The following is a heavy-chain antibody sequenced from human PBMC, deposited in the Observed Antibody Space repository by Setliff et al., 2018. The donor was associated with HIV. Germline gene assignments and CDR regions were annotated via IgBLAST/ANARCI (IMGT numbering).Heavy chain of an antibody. V-gene: IGHV1-18*01. CDR2: ISAYDGDT. CDR1: NYTFTNYA. Sequence: ASVKVSCKASNYTFTNYAITWVRQAPGQRPEWMGWISAYDGDTKYAQKFHNRLSMTADTSTTTAYVDLRGLTSDDTGVYYCARVGLSAVPFPTVYWGQGTLVTVSS. CDR3: ARVGLSAVPFPTVY. J-gene: IGHJ4*02. D-gene: IGHD4-4*01.